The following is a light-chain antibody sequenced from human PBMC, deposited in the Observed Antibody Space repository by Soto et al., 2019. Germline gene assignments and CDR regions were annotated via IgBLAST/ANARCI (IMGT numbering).Light chain of an antibody. CDR1: LSNIGAGYD. Sequence: QSVLTQPPSVSGAPGQSVTISCTGGLSNIGAGYDVNWYQHLPGTAPKLLIHGNNNRPSGVPDRFSGSKSGSSASLAITGLQAEDEAEYYCQSYDSRLSGHYVFGTGTKLTVL. CDR3: QSYDSRLSGHYV. J-gene: IGLJ1*01. V-gene: IGLV1-40*01. CDR2: GNN.